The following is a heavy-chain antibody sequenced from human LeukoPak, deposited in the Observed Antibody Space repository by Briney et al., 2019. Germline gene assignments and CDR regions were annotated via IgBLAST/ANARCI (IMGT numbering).Heavy chain of an antibody. D-gene: IGHD2-21*02. CDR3: ARSEPYCGGDCYGYYFDY. CDR1: GYTFTGYY. CDR2: INPNSGGT. V-gene: IGHV1-2*02. J-gene: IGHJ4*02. Sequence: GASVKVSCKASGYTFTGYYMHWVRQAPGQGLEWMGWINPNSGGTNYAQKFQGRVTMTRDTSISTAYMELSRLRSDDTAVYYCARSEPYCGGDCYGYYFDYWGQGTLVTVSS.